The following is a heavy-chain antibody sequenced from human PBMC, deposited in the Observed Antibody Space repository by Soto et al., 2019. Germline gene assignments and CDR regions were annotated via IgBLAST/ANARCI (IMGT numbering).Heavy chain of an antibody. V-gene: IGHV4-30-2*05. Sequence: SETLSLTCAVSGGSISSGGYSWSWIRQPPGKGLEWIGYIYHSGSTYYNPSLKSRVTISVDTSKNQFSLKLSSVTAEDTAVYYCARSVFPWGQGTLVPVSS. J-gene: IGHJ5*02. CDR2: IYHSGST. CDR1: GGSISSGGYS. CDR3: ARSVFP.